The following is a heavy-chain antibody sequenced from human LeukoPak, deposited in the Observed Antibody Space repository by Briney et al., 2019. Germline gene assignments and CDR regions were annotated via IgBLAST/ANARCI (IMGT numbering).Heavy chain of an antibody. Sequence: PGGSLRLSCVGSGFTFRNYGMSWVRQAPGKGLEWVSSISSSTSYIYYADSVKGRFTISRDNAKNSLYLQMNSLRPEDTAVYYCARENSGSYYQFDCWGQGTLVTVSS. D-gene: IGHD1-26*01. J-gene: IGHJ4*02. CDR2: ISSSTSYI. V-gene: IGHV3-21*01. CDR1: GFTFRNYG. CDR3: ARENSGSYYQFDC.